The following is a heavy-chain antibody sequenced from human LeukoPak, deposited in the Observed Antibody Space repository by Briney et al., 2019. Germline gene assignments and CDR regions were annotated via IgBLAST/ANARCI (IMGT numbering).Heavy chain of an antibody. V-gene: IGHV3-48*04. CDR1: GFTFSSYS. J-gene: IGHJ5*02. CDR2: ISWNSGSI. D-gene: IGHD2-15*01. CDR3: ARDTCSGGSCYVKWFDP. Sequence: PGGSVRLSCAASGFTFSSYSMNWVRQAPGKGLEWVSSISWNSGSIGYADSVKGRFTISRDNAKNSLYLQMNSLRAEDTAVYYCARDTCSGGSCYVKWFDPWGQGTLVTVSS.